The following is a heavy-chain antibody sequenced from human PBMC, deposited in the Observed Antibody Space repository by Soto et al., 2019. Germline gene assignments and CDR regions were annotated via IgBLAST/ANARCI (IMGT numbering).Heavy chain of an antibody. V-gene: IGHV1-69*13. D-gene: IGHD2-2*02. Sequence: SVKVSFKASGGTFSSYAISWVRQAPGQGLEWMGGIIPIFGTANYAQKFQGRVTITADESTSTAYMELSSLRSEDTAVYYCARARGDIVVVPAAIFHYYYGMDVWGQGTTVTVSS. CDR3: ARARGDIVVVPAAIFHYYYGMDV. CDR2: IIPIFGTA. J-gene: IGHJ6*02. CDR1: GGTFSSYA.